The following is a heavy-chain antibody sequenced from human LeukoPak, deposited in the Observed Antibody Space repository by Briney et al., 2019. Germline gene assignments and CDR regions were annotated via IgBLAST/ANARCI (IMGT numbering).Heavy chain of an antibody. D-gene: IGHD4-23*01. CDR3: ARYTVVTRGLDY. Sequence: SETLSLTCTVSGDSISSYYWSWIRQPPGKGLEWIGYIYYSGSTNYNPSLKSRVTISVDTSKNQFSLKLSSVTAADTAVYYCARYTVVTRGLDYWGQGTLVTVSS. CDR2: IYYSGST. J-gene: IGHJ4*02. CDR1: GDSISSYY. V-gene: IGHV4-59*12.